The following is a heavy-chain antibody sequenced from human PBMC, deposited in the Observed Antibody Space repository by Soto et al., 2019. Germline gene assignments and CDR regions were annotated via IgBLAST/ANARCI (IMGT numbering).Heavy chain of an antibody. CDR2: IRSKANSYAT. V-gene: IGHV3-73*01. CDR3: TRRWFGELIYGMDV. Sequence: GGSLRLSCAASGFTFSGSAMHWVRQASGKGLEWVGRIRSKANSYATAYAASVKGRFTISRHDSKNTAYLQMNGLKTEDTAVYYCTRRWFGELIYGMDVWGQGTTVTVSS. CDR1: GFTFSGSA. D-gene: IGHD3-10*01. J-gene: IGHJ6*02.